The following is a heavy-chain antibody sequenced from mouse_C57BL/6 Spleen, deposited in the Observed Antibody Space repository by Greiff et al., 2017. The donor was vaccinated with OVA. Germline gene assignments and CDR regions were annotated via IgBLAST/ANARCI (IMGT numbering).Heavy chain of an antibody. J-gene: IGHJ1*03. V-gene: IGHV1-26*01. D-gene: IGHD2-1*01. CDR2: INPNNGGT. CDR1: GYTFTDYY. CDR3: ARGGYYGNPYWYFDV. Sequence: VQLQQSGPELVKPGASVKISCKASGYTFTDYYMNWVKQSHGKSLEWIGDINPNNGGTSYNQKFKGKATLTVDKSSRTAYMELRSLTSEDSAVYYCARGGYYGNPYWYFDVWGTGTTVTVSS.